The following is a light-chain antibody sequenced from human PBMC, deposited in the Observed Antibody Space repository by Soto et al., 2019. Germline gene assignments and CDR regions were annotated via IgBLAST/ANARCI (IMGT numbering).Light chain of an antibody. CDR2: YNN. CDR1: SSNIGSDS. CDR3: AAWDDSLNGVV. V-gene: IGLV1-44*01. Sequence: QSVLTQPPSASGAPGQRVTISCSGSSSNIGSDSVSWYQQLPGTAPKLLIHYNNQRPSGVPDRFSGSKSGTSASLAISGLQSEDEADYYCAAWDDSLNGVVFGGGTKLTVL. J-gene: IGLJ3*02.